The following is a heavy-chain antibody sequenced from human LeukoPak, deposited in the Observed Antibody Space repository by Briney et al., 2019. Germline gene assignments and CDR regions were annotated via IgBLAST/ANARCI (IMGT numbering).Heavy chain of an antibody. CDR3: ARDYYDSSGYRHDAFDI. V-gene: IGHV3-53*01. J-gene: IGHJ3*02. Sequence: GGSLRLSCAASEFTVSSNYMSWVRQAPGKGLEWVSVIYSGGSTYYAYSVKGRFTISRDNSKNTLYLQMNSLRAEDTAVYYCARDYYDSSGYRHDAFDIWGQGTMVTVSS. CDR1: EFTVSSNY. D-gene: IGHD3-22*01. CDR2: IYSGGST.